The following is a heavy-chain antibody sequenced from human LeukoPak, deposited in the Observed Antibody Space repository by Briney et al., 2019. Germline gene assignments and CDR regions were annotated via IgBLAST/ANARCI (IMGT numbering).Heavy chain of an antibody. CDR2: IYYSGST. CDR1: GGSISSSSYY. V-gene: IGHV4-39*01. CDR3: ATIVAAAARGFFDY. D-gene: IGHD6-13*01. J-gene: IGHJ4*02. Sequence: SETLSLTCTVCGGSISSSSYYWGWIRQPPGQGLEYIGSIYYSGSTYYNPSLKSRVTMAVDTSKNQCSLKLSSVTAADTAVYYCATIVAAAARGFFDYWVQGTLVTVSS.